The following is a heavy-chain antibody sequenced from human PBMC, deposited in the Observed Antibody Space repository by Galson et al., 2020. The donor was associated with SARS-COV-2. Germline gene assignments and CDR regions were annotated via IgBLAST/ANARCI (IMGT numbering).Heavy chain of an antibody. CDR3: ARDLGSLYTDYVGL. Sequence: ASVKVSCKASGYIFTNYYMHWVRQAPGQGLEWMGWIIPNSGRTNYAQRFQGRVTMTTDTSISTAYMDLSRLRSDDTAVYYCARDLGSLYTDYVGLWGQGTLVTVSP. J-gene: IGHJ5*02. D-gene: IGHD4-17*01. CDR2: IIPNSGRT. V-gene: IGHV1-2*02. CDR1: GYIFTNYY.